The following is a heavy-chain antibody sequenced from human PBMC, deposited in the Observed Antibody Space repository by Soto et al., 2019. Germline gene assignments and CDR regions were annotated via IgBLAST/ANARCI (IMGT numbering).Heavy chain of an antibody. D-gene: IGHD2-21*02. CDR2: IRSKAYGGTT. V-gene: IGHV3-49*03. Sequence: GGSLRLSCTASGFTFGDYAMSWFRQAPGKGLEWVGFIRSKAYGGTTEYAASVKGRFTISRDDSKSIAYLQMNSLKTEDTAVYYCTRDLLVTATPTYFDYWGQGTLVTVSS. J-gene: IGHJ4*02. CDR1: GFTFGDYA. CDR3: TRDLLVTATPTYFDY.